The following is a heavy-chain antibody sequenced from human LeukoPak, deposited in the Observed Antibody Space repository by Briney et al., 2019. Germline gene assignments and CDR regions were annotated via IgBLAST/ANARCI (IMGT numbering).Heavy chain of an antibody. Sequence: GASVNVSCKASGYTFTSYAMHWVRQAPGQRLEWMGWINAGNGNTKYSQKFQGRVTITRDTSASTAYMELSSLRSEDTAVYYCARESFTTVVPFDYWGQGTLVTVSS. J-gene: IGHJ4*02. CDR2: INAGNGNT. V-gene: IGHV1-3*01. D-gene: IGHD4-23*01. CDR1: GYTFTSYA. CDR3: ARESFTTVVPFDY.